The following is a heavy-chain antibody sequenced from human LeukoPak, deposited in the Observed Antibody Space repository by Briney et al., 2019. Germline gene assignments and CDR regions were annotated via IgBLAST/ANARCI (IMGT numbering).Heavy chain of an antibody. D-gene: IGHD6-13*01. CDR1: GGSISSGGYS. J-gene: IGHJ5*02. CDR3: ARGGEDSSSWFGARWSAP. V-gene: IGHV4-30-2*01. Sequence: SETLSLTCAVSGGSISSGGYSWSWIRQPPGKGLEWIGYIYHSGSTYYNPSLKSRVTISVDRSKNQFSLKLSSVTAADTAVYYGARGGEDSSSWFGARWSAPWGQETLVTFSS. CDR2: IYHSGST.